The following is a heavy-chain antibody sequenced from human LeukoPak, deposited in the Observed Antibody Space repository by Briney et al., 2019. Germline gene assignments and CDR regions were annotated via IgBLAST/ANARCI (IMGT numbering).Heavy chain of an antibody. J-gene: IGHJ4*02. CDR1: GGSISSYY. CDR2: IYYSGST. CDR3: ARGLGFGEPAPFDY. Sequence: SETLSLTCTVSGGSISSYYWSWIRQPPGKGLEWIGNIYYSGSTNYNPSLKSRVTISVDTSKSQFSLKLSSVTAADTAVYYCARGLGFGEPAPFDYWGQGTLVTVSS. V-gene: IGHV4-59*01. D-gene: IGHD3-10*01.